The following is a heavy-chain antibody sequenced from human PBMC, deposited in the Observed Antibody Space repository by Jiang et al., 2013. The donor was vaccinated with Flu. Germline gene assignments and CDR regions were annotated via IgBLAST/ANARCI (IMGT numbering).Heavy chain of an antibody. Sequence: GLVKPSETLSLTCNVSGGFINDYFWSWIRRPPGKGLEWIGYVSYSGSTNYNPSLKSRVTISVDTSKNQFYLKLNSVTAADTAVYFCARDRGSGYDPGHFDYWGQGTLVTVSS. CDR3: ARDRGSGYDPGHFDY. J-gene: IGHJ4*02. V-gene: IGHV4-59*12. D-gene: IGHD5-12*01. CDR1: GGFINDYF. CDR2: VSYSGST.